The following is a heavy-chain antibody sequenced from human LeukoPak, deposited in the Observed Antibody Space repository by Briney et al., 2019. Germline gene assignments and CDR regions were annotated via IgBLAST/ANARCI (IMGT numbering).Heavy chain of an antibody. J-gene: IGHJ4*02. CDR3: ARDLHSYGSGSYLFPLGY. V-gene: IGHV3-21*01. Sequence: KPGGSLRLSCAASGFTFSSYSMNWVRQAPGKGLEWVSSISSSSSYIYYADSVKGRFTISRDNAKNSLYLQMHSLRAEDTAVYYCARDLHSYGSGSYLFPLGYWGQGTLVTVSS. D-gene: IGHD3-10*01. CDR2: ISSSSSYI. CDR1: GFTFSSYS.